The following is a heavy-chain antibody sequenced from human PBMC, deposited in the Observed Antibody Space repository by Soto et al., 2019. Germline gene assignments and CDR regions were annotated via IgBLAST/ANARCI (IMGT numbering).Heavy chain of an antibody. Sequence: QVQLQESGPGLVKPSETLSLTCTVSGGSVSSGGYFWRWIRQPPGKGLEWVGYISYSGSTKYNPSLGRRVTISADTANKSLSLTPASVTAADTAVYYCARAPYSSGWPDSWGQGTLVTVSS. CDR2: ISYSGST. CDR1: GGSVSSGGYF. V-gene: IGHV4-61*03. D-gene: IGHD6-19*01. CDR3: ARAPYSSGWPDS. J-gene: IGHJ4*02.